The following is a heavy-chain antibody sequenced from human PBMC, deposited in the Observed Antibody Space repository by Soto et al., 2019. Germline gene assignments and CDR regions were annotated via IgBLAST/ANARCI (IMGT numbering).Heavy chain of an antibody. V-gene: IGHV4-30-4*01. Sequence: TLCLTCTVSGGSISSGDYYWSWIRQPPGKGLEWIGYIYYSGSTYYNPSLKSRVTISVDTSKNQFSLKLSSVTAADTAVYYCARDAGYGGNYYYGMDVWGQGTTVTVSS. J-gene: IGHJ6*02. CDR2: IYYSGST. CDR3: ARDAGYGGNYYYGMDV. D-gene: IGHD4-17*01. CDR1: GGSISSGDYY.